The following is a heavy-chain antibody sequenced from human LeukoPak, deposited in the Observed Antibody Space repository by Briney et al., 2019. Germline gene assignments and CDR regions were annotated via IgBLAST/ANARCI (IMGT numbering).Heavy chain of an antibody. CDR3: AMGYCSSNSCDGADAFDI. V-gene: IGHV1-46*01. CDR1: GYIFTTYY. J-gene: IGHJ3*02. D-gene: IGHD2-2*01. Sequence: ASVQVSCKASGYIFTTYYMHWVRQAPGQGLEWMGLINPSGGSTSYAQKFQGRVTMTRDTSTSTVYMELSSLRSEDTAVYYCAMGYCSSNSCDGADAFDIWGQGTMVTVSS. CDR2: INPSGGST.